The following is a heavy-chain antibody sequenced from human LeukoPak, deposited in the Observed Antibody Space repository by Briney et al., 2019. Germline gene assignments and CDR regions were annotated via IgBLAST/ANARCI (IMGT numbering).Heavy chain of an antibody. V-gene: IGHV4-61*01. CDR1: GGSLSSSSYF. CDR3: ARDLHGDYAGWYFDL. J-gene: IGHJ2*01. D-gene: IGHD4-17*01. Sequence: SETLSLTCTVSGGSLSSSSYFWGWIRQPPGKGLEWIGYIYYSGSTNYNPSLKSRVTISVDTSKNQFSLKLSSVTAADTAVYYCARDLHGDYAGWYFDLWGRGTLVTVSS. CDR2: IYYSGST.